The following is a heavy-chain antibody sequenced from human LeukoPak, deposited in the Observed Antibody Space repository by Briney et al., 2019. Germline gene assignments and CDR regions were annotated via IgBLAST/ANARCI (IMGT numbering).Heavy chain of an antibody. CDR2: IYTRGST. V-gene: IGHV4-4*07. CDR3: ARVRSGWYEDY. J-gene: IGHJ4*02. Sequence: SSETLSLTCTVSGGSISSYDWSWIRQPAGKGLEWIGRIYTRGSTNYNPSLKSRVSMSVDTSKKQFSLKLSSVTAADTAVYYCARVRSGWYEDYWGQGTLVTVSS. D-gene: IGHD6-19*01. CDR1: GGSISSYD.